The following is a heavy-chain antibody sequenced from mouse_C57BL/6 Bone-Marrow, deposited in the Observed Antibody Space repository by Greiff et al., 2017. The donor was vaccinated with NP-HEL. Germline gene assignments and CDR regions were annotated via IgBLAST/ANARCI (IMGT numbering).Heavy chain of an antibody. Sequence: EVQGVESGPGLVKPSQTVFLTCTVTGLSITTGNYRWSWIRQFPGNKLEWIGYIYYSGTITYNPSLTSRTTITRDTPKNQFFLEMNSLTAEDTATYYCARDQSYYGSGYFDVWGTGTTVTVSS. J-gene: IGHJ1*03. V-gene: IGHV3-5*01. CDR2: IYYSGTI. D-gene: IGHD1-1*01. CDR1: GLSITTGNYR. CDR3: ARDQSYYGSGYFDV.